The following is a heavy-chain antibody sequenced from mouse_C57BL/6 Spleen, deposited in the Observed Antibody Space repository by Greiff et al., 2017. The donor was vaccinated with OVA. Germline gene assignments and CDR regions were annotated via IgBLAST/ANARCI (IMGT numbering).Heavy chain of an antibody. CDR1: GFTFSDYG. J-gene: IGHJ3*01. D-gene: IGHD1-1*01. V-gene: IGHV5-17*01. CDR3: ARGYYGSSFAY. Sequence: EVKLVESGGGLVKPGGSLKLSCAASGFTFSDYGMHWVRQAPEKGLEWVASISSGSSTIYYADTVKGRFTISRDNAKNTLFLQMTSLRSEDTAMYYCARGYYGSSFAYWGQGTLVTVSS. CDR2: ISSGSSTI.